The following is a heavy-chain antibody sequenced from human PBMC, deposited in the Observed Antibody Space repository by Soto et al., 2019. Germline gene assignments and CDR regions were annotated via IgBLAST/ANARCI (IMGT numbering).Heavy chain of an antibody. CDR1: GYTFTHFY. CDR3: ATDEEGYAILTGYSKAHHFDY. V-gene: IGHV1-18*01. CDR2: IRPHNFNT. J-gene: IGHJ4*02. Sequence: QVQLEQSGAEVKQPGDSVKVSCKASGYTFTHFYITWVRQAPGQGLEWMGAIRPHNFNTNYAQKFRGRVTLTTEKSTNTADMDLRSLTSDETAVYYCATDEEGYAILTGYSKAHHFDYWGQGVPVTVSS. D-gene: IGHD3-9*01.